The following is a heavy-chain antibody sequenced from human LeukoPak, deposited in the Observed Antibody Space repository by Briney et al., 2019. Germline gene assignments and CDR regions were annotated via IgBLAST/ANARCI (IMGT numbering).Heavy chain of an antibody. V-gene: IGHV3-30-3*01. Sequence: GGSLRLSCAASGFIFSSYAMHWVRQAPGKGLEWVAVISYDGSNKYYADSVKGRFTISRDNSKNTLYVQMSSLRAEDTAVYYCARAKLWFGELSHYFDYWGQGTLVTVSS. D-gene: IGHD3-10*01. CDR3: ARAKLWFGELSHYFDY. J-gene: IGHJ4*02. CDR2: ISYDGSNK. CDR1: GFIFSSYA.